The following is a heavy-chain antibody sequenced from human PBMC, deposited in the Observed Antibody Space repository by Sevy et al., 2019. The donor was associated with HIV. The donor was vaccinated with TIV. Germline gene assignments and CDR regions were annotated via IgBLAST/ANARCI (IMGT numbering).Heavy chain of an antibody. V-gene: IGHV3-23*01. D-gene: IGHD2-2*01. Sequence: GGSLRLSCAASGFTFSSYGMSWVRQAPGKGLKWVSSISHSGGSTYYADSVKGRFTNSRDNSKNTLYLQMNSLGAEDTAVYYCAKGTLVVPAVIYCNYAMDVWGQGTTVTVSS. CDR1: GFTFSSYG. CDR2: ISHSGGST. J-gene: IGHJ6*02. CDR3: AKGTLVVPAVIYCNYAMDV.